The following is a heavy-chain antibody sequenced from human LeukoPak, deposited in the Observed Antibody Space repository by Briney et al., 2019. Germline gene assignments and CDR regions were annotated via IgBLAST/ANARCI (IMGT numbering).Heavy chain of an antibody. CDR3: ARGPIAAAGDY. J-gene: IGHJ4*02. CDR2: INANNGNT. CDR1: GYIFTNYG. Sequence: ASVKVSCKASGYIFTNYGITWVRQAPGQGLEWMGWINANNGNTNYAQNLQGRVTVTRDISTSTAYMELRSLRSDDTAVYYCARGPIAAAGDYWGQGTLVTVSS. V-gene: IGHV1-18*01. D-gene: IGHD6-13*01.